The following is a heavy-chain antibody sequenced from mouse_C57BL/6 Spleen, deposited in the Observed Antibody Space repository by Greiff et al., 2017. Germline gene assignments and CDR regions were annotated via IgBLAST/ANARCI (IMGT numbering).Heavy chain of an antibody. CDR1: GYTFTSYW. Sequence: VQLQQSGTELVKPGASVKLSCKASGYTFTSYWMHWVKQRPGQGLEWIGNINPSNGGTNYNEKFKSKATLTVDKSSSTAYMQLSSLTSEDSAVYYCARDRTAQAYFDYWGQGTTLTVSS. D-gene: IGHD3-2*02. J-gene: IGHJ2*01. CDR3: ARDRTAQAYFDY. CDR2: INPSNGGT. V-gene: IGHV1-53*01.